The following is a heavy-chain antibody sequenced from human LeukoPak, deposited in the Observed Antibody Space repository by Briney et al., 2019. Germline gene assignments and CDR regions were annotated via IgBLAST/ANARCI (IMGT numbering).Heavy chain of an antibody. CDR2: IYYSGIT. CDR1: VGSISSYF. CDR3: ARTPWKGVVIVTNWFDP. Sequence: SETLSLTSTVSVGSISSYFWCWIRQPPGKGLEWSGYIYYSGITNYNPSLKSRVTISVDTSKNQFSLKLSSVTAADPDVYFCARTPWKGVVIVTNWFDPWGQGTLVTVSS. V-gene: IGHV4-59*01. D-gene: IGHD3-3*01. J-gene: IGHJ5*02.